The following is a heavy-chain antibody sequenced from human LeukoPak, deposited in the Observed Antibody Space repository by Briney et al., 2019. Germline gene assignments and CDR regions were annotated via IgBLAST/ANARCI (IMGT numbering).Heavy chain of an antibody. CDR3: ARRCDTSSYYTYYFDY. J-gene: IGHJ4*02. CDR2: INPNSGGT. CDR1: GYTFTAYY. D-gene: IGHD3-22*01. Sequence: GASVKVSCKASGYTFTAYYIHWVRQAPGQGLERMGWINPNSGGTNYAQKFQGRGTMTRDTYSSTAYMELSRLRSDDTAVYFCARRCDTSSYYTYYFDYWGQGTLVTVSS. V-gene: IGHV1-2*02.